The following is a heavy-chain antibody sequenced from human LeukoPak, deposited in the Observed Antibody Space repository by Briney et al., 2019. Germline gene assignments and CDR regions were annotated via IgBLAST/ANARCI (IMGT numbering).Heavy chain of an antibody. Sequence: SVKVSCKASGGTFSSYAMNWVRQAPGQGLEWMGGIIPIFGTANYAQKFQGRVTITADESTSTAYMELSSLRSEDTAVYYCARDSGSYSTPFDYWGQGTLVTVSS. D-gene: IGHD1-26*01. V-gene: IGHV1-69*13. J-gene: IGHJ4*02. CDR3: ARDSGSYSTPFDY. CDR2: IIPIFGTA. CDR1: GGTFSSYA.